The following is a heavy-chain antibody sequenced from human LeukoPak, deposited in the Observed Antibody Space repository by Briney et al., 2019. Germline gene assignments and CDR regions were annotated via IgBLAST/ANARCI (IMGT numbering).Heavy chain of an antibody. CDR2: IYSGGST. D-gene: IGHD6-19*01. CDR1: GFTVSSNY. V-gene: IGHV3-53*01. J-gene: IGHJ4*02. Sequence: PGGSLRLSCAASGFTVSSNYMSWVRQAPGKGLEWVSVIYSGGSTYYADSVKGRFTISRDNSKNTLYLQMNSLRAEDTAVYYCASTQQWLVPDYWGQGTLVTVSS. CDR3: ASTQQWLVPDY.